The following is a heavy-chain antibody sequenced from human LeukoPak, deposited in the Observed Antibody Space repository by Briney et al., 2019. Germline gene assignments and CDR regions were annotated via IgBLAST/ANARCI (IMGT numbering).Heavy chain of an antibody. D-gene: IGHD3-10*01. J-gene: IGHJ5*02. CDR2: ISAYNGNT. Sequence: ASVKVSCKSSGYTFTSYGISWVRQAPGQGLEWMGWISAYNGNTNYAQKLQGRVTMTTDTSTSTAYMELRSLRSDDTAVYYCERTDVCFGEPAGLDPWGQGTLVTVSS. V-gene: IGHV1-18*01. CDR1: GYTFTSYG. CDR3: ERTDVCFGEPAGLDP.